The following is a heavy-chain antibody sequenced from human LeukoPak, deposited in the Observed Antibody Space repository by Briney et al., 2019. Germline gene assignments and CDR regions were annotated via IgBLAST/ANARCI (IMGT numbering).Heavy chain of an antibody. CDR3: ARVEASGYDYGAFDY. CDR1: GFTFNRYW. D-gene: IGHD5-12*01. J-gene: IGHJ4*02. V-gene: IGHV3-7*02. Sequence: GGSLRLSCGASGFTFNRYWISWVRQAPGKELQWVANIKQDGSAKYYVDSVKGRFTISRDNAKNSLYLQMNSLRAEDTAVYYCARVEASGYDYGAFDYWGQGTLVTVSS. CDR2: IKQDGSAK.